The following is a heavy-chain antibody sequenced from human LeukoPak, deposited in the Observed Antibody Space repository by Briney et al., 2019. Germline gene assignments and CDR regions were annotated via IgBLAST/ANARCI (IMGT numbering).Heavy chain of an antibody. V-gene: IGHV4-4*07. CDR2: IYTSGST. Sequence: SETLSLTCTVSGGSISSYYWSWIRQPAGKGLEWIGRIYTSGSTNYNPSLKSRVTISVDTSKNQFSLKLSSVTAADTAVYYCARRRSITIFGVVIIGPYFDYWGQGTLVTVSS. J-gene: IGHJ4*02. D-gene: IGHD3-3*01. CDR3: ARRRSITIFGVVIIGPYFDY. CDR1: GGSISSYY.